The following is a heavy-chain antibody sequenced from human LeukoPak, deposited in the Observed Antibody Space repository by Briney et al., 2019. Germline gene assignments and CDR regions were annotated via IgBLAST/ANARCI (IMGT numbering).Heavy chain of an antibody. D-gene: IGHD3-22*01. CDR1: GGTFISYA. Sequence: SVKVACKASGGTFISYAISWVRQAPGQGLEWMGGIIPIFGTANYAQKFQGRVTITADESTSTAYMELSSLRSEDTAVYYCARGVGSYDSSVIITEEVYFDYRGQGTLVTVSS. J-gene: IGHJ4*02. CDR2: IIPIFGTA. CDR3: ARGVGSYDSSVIITEEVYFDY. V-gene: IGHV1-69*01.